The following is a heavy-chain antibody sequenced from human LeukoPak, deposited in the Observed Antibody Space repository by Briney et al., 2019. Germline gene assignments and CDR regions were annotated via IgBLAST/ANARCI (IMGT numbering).Heavy chain of an antibody. J-gene: IGHJ4*02. Sequence: ASVKVSCKASGYTFTSYDINWVRQATAQGLEWMGWMNPNSGNTGYAQKFQGRVTMTRNTSISTAYMELSSLRSEDTAVYYCARGNSGYDLYYFDYWGQGTLVTVSS. CDR1: GYTFTSYD. CDR3: ARGNSGYDLYYFDY. D-gene: IGHD5-12*01. CDR2: MNPNSGNT. V-gene: IGHV1-8*01.